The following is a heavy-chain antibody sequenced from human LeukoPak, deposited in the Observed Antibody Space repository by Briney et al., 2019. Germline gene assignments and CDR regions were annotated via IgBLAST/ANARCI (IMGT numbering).Heavy chain of an antibody. Sequence: GGSLRLSCAASGLTVSSNYMSWVRQAPGKGLEWVSIIYSGGSTYYAGSVKGRFTISRDNSRNTLYLQMNSLRAEDTAVYYCARNPAGIGDYLGQGTLVTVSS. J-gene: IGHJ4*02. D-gene: IGHD1-1*01. CDR1: GLTVSSNY. CDR3: ARNPAGIGDY. V-gene: IGHV3-53*01. CDR2: IYSGGST.